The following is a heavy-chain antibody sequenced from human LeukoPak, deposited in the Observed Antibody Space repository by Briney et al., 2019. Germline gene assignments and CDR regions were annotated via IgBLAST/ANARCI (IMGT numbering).Heavy chain of an antibody. D-gene: IGHD2-15*01. Sequence: PGRSLRLSCAASGFTFSNYAMHWVRQAPGHGLEYVSGISSNGGSTYYANSVKGRFTISRDYSKNTLYIQMGSRRAEDMAVYYCAQDYCSGGSCSTYYFDYWGQGTLVTVSS. CDR1: GFTFSNYA. CDR3: AQDYCSGGSCSTYYFDY. CDR2: ISSNGGST. J-gene: IGHJ4*02. V-gene: IGHV3-64*01.